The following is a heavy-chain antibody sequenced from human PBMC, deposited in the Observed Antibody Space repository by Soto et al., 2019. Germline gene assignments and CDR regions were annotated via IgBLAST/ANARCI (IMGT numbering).Heavy chain of an antibody. CDR2: IGTAGDT. V-gene: IGHV3-13*01. Sequence: GGSLRLSCAASGFTFSSYAMSWVRQAPGKGLEWVSAIGTAGDTYYPGSVKGRFTISRENAKNSLYLQMNSLRAGDTAVYYCARGYYDSSGYWSFVAFDIWGQGTMVTVSS. CDR3: ARGYYDSSGYWSFVAFDI. D-gene: IGHD3-22*01. CDR1: GFTFSSYA. J-gene: IGHJ3*02.